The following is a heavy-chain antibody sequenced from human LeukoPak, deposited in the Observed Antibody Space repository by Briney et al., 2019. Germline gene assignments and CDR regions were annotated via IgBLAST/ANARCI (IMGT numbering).Heavy chain of an antibody. V-gene: IGHV3-53*01. J-gene: IGHJ3*02. CDR3: ARGGDTIGSIRSPFDI. D-gene: IGHD3-22*01. CDR2: ISGGGST. Sequence: GGSLRLSCAASGFTVSGNYTSWVRQAPGKGLEWVSAISGGGSTYYADSVKGRFIISRDNSKNTVYLQLNSLRAEDTAVYYCARGGDTIGSIRSPFDIWGQGTMVTVSS. CDR1: GFTVSGNY.